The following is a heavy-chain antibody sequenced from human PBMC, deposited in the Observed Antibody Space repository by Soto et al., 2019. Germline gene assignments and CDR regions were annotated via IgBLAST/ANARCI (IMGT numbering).Heavy chain of an antibody. CDR3: AKSLSTRTGDAFDI. CDR1: GFTFNSYA. CDR2: ISVNGGST. D-gene: IGHD1-1*01. V-gene: IGHV3-23*01. Sequence: EVQLLESGGGLVQPGGSLRLSCAASGFTFNSYAMTWVRQGPGKGLEWVSGISVNGGSTHYAGSVKGRFTISRDNSKNTLSLQMNSLRAEDTAVYYCAKSLSTRTGDAFDIWGQGTMVTVSS. J-gene: IGHJ3*02.